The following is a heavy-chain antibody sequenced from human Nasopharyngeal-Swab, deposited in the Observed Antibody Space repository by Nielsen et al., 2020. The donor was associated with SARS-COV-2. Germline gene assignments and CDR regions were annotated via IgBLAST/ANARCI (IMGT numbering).Heavy chain of an antibody. CDR3: AREGRYPRYYYYGMDV. D-gene: IGHD1-26*01. V-gene: IGHV7-4-1*02. CDR2: INTNTGNP. J-gene: IGHJ6*02. Sequence: WVRQAPGQGLEWMGWINTNTGNPTYAQDFTGRFVFSLDTSVSTAYLQISSLKAEDTAVYYCAREGRYPRYYYYGMDVWGQGTTVTVSS.